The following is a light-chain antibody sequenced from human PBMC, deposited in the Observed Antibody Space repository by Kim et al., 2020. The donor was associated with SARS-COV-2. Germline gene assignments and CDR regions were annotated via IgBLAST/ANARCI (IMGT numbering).Light chain of an antibody. CDR3: AAWDDSLNAKV. CDR2: NNN. V-gene: IGLV1-44*01. Sequence: GQRVTISCSGSGSNIRSNPVDWYQQLPGTAPKLLIYNNNERPSGVPDRFSGSRSGTSASLAISGLHSADEADFYCAAWDDSLNAKVFGSGTKVTVL. CDR1: GSNIRSNP. J-gene: IGLJ1*01.